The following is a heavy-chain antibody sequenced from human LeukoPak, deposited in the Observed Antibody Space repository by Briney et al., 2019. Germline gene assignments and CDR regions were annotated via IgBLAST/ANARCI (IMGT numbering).Heavy chain of an antibody. V-gene: IGHV3-74*01. CDR2: IKGDDTET. CDR1: EFTFSDYW. Sequence: GGSLRLSCAASEFTFSDYWMHWVRQAPGKGLVWVSRIKGDDTETTYADSVKGRFTISRDNAKNTLYLQMNSLRAEDTAVYYCARGGPRGICSSTSCSSYYYYYMDVWGKGTTVTVSS. D-gene: IGHD2-2*01. CDR3: ARGGPRGICSSTSCSSYYYYYMDV. J-gene: IGHJ6*03.